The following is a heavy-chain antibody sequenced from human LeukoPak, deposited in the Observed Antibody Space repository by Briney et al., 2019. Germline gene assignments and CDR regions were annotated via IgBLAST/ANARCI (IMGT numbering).Heavy chain of an antibody. CDR1: GGSISSHH. D-gene: IGHD4-17*01. Sequence: SETLSLTCTVSGGSISSHHWSWIRQPPGKGLEWIGDIYYSGSTNYNPSLKSRVTISVDTSKNQFSLQLRSVTAADTAVYYCAREDPQTTVPEGMDVWGQGTTVTVSS. V-gene: IGHV4-59*11. CDR2: IYYSGST. CDR3: AREDPQTTVPEGMDV. J-gene: IGHJ6*02.